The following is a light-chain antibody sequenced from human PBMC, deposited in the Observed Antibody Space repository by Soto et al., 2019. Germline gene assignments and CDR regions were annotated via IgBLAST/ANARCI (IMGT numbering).Light chain of an antibody. J-gene: IGLJ1*01. Sequence: QSALNQPPSASGSPGQSVTISCTGTSSDVGGYNYVSWYQQHPGKAPKLMIYEVSKRPSGVPDRFSGSKSGNTASLTVSGLQAEDEADYYCSSYAGSLYVFGTGTKVTVL. CDR1: SSDVGGYNY. CDR2: EVS. V-gene: IGLV2-8*01. CDR3: SSYAGSLYV.